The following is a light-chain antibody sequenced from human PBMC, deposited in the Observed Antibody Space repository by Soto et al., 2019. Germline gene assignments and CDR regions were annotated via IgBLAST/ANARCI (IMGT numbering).Light chain of an antibody. J-gene: IGKJ1*01. Sequence: DSQTTQYPSSLGASVGDRVTITCRASQSISTFLNWYQHKPGKAPKLLIYAASSLQSGVPSRFSGSGSGTDFTLTISSLQPEDFATYYCQQSYSTSWTFGQGTKVDIK. CDR1: QSISTF. CDR3: QQSYSTSWT. CDR2: AAS. V-gene: IGKV1-39*01.